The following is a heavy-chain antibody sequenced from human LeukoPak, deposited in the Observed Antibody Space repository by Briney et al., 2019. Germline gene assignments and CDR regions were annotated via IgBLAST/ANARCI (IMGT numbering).Heavy chain of an antibody. CDR2: ISYDGSNK. D-gene: IGHD3-3*01. CDR1: GFTFSSYA. CDR3: ARDLMYYDFWSGSPAYYFDY. V-gene: IGHV3-30*04. Sequence: GGPLRLSCAASGFTFSSYAMHWVRQAPGKGLEWVAVISYDGSNKYYADSVKGRFTISRDNSKNTLYLQMNSLRAEDTAVYYCARDLMYYDFWSGSPAYYFDYWGQGTLVTVSS. J-gene: IGHJ4*02.